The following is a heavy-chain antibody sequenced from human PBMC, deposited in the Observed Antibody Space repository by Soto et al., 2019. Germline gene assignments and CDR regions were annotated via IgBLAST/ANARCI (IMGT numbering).Heavy chain of an antibody. Sequence: ASVKVSCKASGYTFTGYYMHWVRQAPGQGLEWMGWINPNSGGTNYAQKCQGRVTMTRDTSISTAYMELSRLRSDDTAVYYCARARGDYDESDYWGQGTLVTVSS. J-gene: IGHJ4*02. CDR2: INPNSGGT. V-gene: IGHV1-2*02. D-gene: IGHD4-17*01. CDR1: GYTFTGYY. CDR3: ARARGDYDESDY.